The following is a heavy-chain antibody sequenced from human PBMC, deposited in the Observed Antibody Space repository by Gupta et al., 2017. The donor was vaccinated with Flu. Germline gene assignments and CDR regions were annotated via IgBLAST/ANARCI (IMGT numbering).Heavy chain of an antibody. CDR3: ATYYYGSGTKRYFQH. V-gene: IGHV1-24*01. J-gene: IGHJ1*01. Sequence: QVQLVQSGAEVTKPGASVKISCKVSGYTPTELSMHWVRQAPGKGLEWMGGFDPEDGETIYAQKFQGRVTMTEDTSTDTAHMELSSLRSEDTAVYYCATYYYGSGTKRYFQHWGQGTLVTGSS. CDR2: FDPEDGET. CDR1: GYTPTELS. D-gene: IGHD3-10*01.